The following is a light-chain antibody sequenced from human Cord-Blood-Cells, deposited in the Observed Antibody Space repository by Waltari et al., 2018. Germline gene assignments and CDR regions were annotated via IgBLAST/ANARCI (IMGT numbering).Light chain of an antibody. Sequence: QSALTQTASVSGSPGQSITISRTGTSSDVGRYNYVSWYQHHPGKAHKLMIYDGSNRPSGVSNRFSGSKSSNTASLTISGLQAEDEADYYCSSYTSSSTLVFGTGTKVTVL. CDR1: SSDVGRYNY. V-gene: IGLV2-14*03. CDR2: DGS. J-gene: IGLJ1*01. CDR3: SSYTSSSTLV.